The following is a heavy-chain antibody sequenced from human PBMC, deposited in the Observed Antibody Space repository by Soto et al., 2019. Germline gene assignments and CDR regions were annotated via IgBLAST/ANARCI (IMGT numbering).Heavy chain of an antibody. CDR2: IYPGDSDT. CDR3: ARPAGMHHDYYYYGMGV. Sequence: GESLKISCKGSGYNFTSYWIGWVRQMPGKGLEWMGIIYPGDSDTRYSPSFQGQVTISADKSISTAYLQWSSLKASDTAMYYCARPAGMHHDYYYYGMGVWGQGTTVTVSS. CDR1: GYNFTSYW. V-gene: IGHV5-51*01. J-gene: IGHJ6*02.